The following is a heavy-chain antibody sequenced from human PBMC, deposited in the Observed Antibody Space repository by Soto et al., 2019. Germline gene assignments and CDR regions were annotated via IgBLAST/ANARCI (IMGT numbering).Heavy chain of an antibody. Sequence: PGGSLRLSCAASGFTFSSYAMNWVRQAPGKGLEWVSGIRDSGIGTYYADSVKGRFTISRDNSKNTLYLQMNSLRAEDTAVYYCARVTYYYDSSGSWAYDAFDIWGQGTMVTVSS. CDR3: ARVTYYYDSSGSWAYDAFDI. CDR1: GFTFSSYA. CDR2: IRDSGIGT. J-gene: IGHJ3*02. V-gene: IGHV3-23*01. D-gene: IGHD3-22*01.